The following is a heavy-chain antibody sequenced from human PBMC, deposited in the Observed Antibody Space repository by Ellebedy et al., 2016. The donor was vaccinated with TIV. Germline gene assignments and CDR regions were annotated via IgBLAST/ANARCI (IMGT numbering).Heavy chain of an antibody. CDR2: ISWDSVTI. Sequence: SLKISXAASGFTFENYTMHWVRQAPGKGLEWVPGISWDSVTIGCADSVKGRFSMSRDNAKNSLYLQMNSLRVEDTALYYCASSGVTGLDAFDIWGQGTMVTVSS. J-gene: IGHJ3*02. V-gene: IGHV3-9*01. CDR3: ASSGVTGLDAFDI. CDR1: GFTFENYT. D-gene: IGHD5-18*01.